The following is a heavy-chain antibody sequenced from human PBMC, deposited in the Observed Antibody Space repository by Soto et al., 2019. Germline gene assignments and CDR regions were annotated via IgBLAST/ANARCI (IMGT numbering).Heavy chain of an antibody. CDR1: GVSITSGDNY. D-gene: IGHD1-7*01. Sequence: SETLSLTCTVSGVSITSGDNYWSWIRQPPGKGLEWIGYIFYIGNAYYNPSLQSRVTISVDTSRNQFSLRLTSGTAADTAVYYCVRKTGTTFLGSFFDHWGQGTLVTVSS. CDR2: IFYIGNA. V-gene: IGHV4-30-4*01. CDR3: VRKTGTTFLGSFFDH. J-gene: IGHJ4*02.